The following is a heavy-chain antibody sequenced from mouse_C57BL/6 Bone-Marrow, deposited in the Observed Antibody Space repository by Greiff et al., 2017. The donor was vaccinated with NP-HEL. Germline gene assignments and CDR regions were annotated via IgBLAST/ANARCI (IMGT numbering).Heavy chain of an antibody. CDR2: INPSSGYT. CDR1: GYTFTSYW. Sequence: VQGVESGAELAKPGASVKLSCKASGYTFTSYWMHWVKQRPGQGLEWIGYINPSSGYTKYNQKFKDKATLTADKSSSTAYMQLSSLTYEDSAVYYCARPRTGTEEDYYAMDYWGQGTSVTVSS. D-gene: IGHD4-1*01. CDR3: ARPRTGTEEDYYAMDY. J-gene: IGHJ4*01. V-gene: IGHV1-7*01.